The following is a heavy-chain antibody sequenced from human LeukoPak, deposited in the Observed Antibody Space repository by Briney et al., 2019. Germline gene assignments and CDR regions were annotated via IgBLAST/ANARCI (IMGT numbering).Heavy chain of an antibody. J-gene: IGHJ6*03. CDR2: IYPGDSDT. CDR1: GYSFTAYW. Sequence: GESLRISCKGSGYSFTAYWIGWVRQMPGKGLEWMGIIYPGDSDTRYSPSFQGQVTISADKSINTAYLQWSSLKASGTAMYYCARHPGSSYSYYYMDVWGKGTTVTVSS. CDR3: ARHPGSSYSYYYMDV. V-gene: IGHV5-51*01.